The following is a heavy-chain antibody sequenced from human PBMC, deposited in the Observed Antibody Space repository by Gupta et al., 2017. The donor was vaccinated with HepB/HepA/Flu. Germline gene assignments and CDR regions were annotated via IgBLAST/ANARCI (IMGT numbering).Heavy chain of an antibody. V-gene: IGHV3-23*01. Sequence: QPGGSLRLSCEPSGFSFGSYDMSWVRQAPGKGLEWVSGISGSGGTTYSADSVKGRFTISRDNSKNTLYLQMNSLRAEDTAVYYCAKRKDSGSYYAAFDSWGQGTMVTVSS. CDR2: ISGSGGTT. CDR1: GFSFGSYD. J-gene: IGHJ3*02. D-gene: IGHD1-26*01. CDR3: AKRKDSGSYYAAFDS.